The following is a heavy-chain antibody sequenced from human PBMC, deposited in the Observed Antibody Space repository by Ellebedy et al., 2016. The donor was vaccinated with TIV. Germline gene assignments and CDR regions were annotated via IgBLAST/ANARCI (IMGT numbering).Heavy chain of an antibody. Sequence: MPSETLSPTCTVPAGSISSLYWSWIRQPPGKGLEWIGYIYYIGSTNYHPSLKSRVTISGDTSQSQFSLKLSAVTAAETAVYYRARMTYSSRWYEGWFDPWGQGTLVTVSS. CDR1: AGSISSLY. CDR2: IYYIGST. V-gene: IGHV4-59*11. CDR3: ARMTYSSRWYEGWFDP. J-gene: IGHJ5*02. D-gene: IGHD6-13*01.